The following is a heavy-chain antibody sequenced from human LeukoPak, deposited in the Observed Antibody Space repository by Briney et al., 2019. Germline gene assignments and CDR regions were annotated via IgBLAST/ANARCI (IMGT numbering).Heavy chain of an antibody. V-gene: IGHV3-21*01. J-gene: IGHJ6*02. CDR1: GITFSSYS. CDR2: ISSSSSNI. Sequence: GGSLRLSCAASGITFSSYSLNWVRQAPGKGLEWVSFISSSSSNIYHADSVKGRFTISRDNAKNSLYLQMNSLRAEGTAVYYCARDPGNFTPYYYGSGSYYKDYYGMDVRGQGTTVTVSS. D-gene: IGHD3-10*01. CDR3: ARDPGNFTPYYYGSGSYYKDYYGMDV.